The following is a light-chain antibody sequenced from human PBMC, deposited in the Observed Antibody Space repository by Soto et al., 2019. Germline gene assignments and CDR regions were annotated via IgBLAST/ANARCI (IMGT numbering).Light chain of an antibody. Sequence: ESVLTQSPGTLSLSPGERATLSCRASQSVSSNYLAWYQQKPGQAPRLLIYGASTRATGIPDRFSGSGSGTDFTLTISRLEPEDFALYYCQQYGNSPLTFGGGTKVDIK. CDR2: GAS. CDR1: QSVSSNY. CDR3: QQYGNSPLT. J-gene: IGKJ4*01. V-gene: IGKV3-20*01.